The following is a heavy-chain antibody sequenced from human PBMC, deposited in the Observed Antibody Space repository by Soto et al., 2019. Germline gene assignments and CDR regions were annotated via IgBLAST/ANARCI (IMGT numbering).Heavy chain of an antibody. V-gene: IGHV3-30-3*01. D-gene: IGHD6-13*01. CDR1: GFTFSSYA. CDR2: ISYDGSNK. Sequence: GGSLRLSCAASGFTFSSYAMSWVRQAPGKGLEWVAVISYDGSNKYYADSVKGRFTISRDNSKNTLYLQMNSLRAEDTAVYYCARDDTIAAAGDAFDIWGQGTMVTVSS. J-gene: IGHJ3*02. CDR3: ARDDTIAAAGDAFDI.